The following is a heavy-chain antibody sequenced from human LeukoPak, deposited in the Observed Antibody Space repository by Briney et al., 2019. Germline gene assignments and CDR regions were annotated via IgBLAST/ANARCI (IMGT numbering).Heavy chain of an antibody. V-gene: IGHV4-39*01. CDR1: GGSISSSSYY. J-gene: IGHJ2*01. CDR2: IYYSGST. Sequence: KPSETLSLTCTVSGGSISSSSYYWGWIRQPPGKGLEWIGSIYYSGSTYYNPSLKSRVTISVDTSKNQFSLKLSSVTAADTAAYYCARVLGTAMDFWSGLPGWYFDLWGRGTLVTVSS. CDR3: ARVLGTAMDFWSGLPGWYFDL. D-gene: IGHD3-3*01.